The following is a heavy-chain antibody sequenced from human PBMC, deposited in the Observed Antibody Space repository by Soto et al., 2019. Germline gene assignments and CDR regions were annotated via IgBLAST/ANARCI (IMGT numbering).Heavy chain of an antibody. CDR1: GYTFTIYG. V-gene: IGHV1-18*01. D-gene: IGHD6-13*01. CDR3: ARSIAAAVDFDY. J-gene: IGHJ4*02. CDR2: ISAYNGNT. Sequence: GASVKVSCRASGYTFTIYGIIWVRQAPGQGLEWMGWISAYNGNTNYAQKLQGRVTMTTDTSTSTAYMELRSLRSDDTAVYYCARSIAAAVDFDYWGQGTLVTVSS.